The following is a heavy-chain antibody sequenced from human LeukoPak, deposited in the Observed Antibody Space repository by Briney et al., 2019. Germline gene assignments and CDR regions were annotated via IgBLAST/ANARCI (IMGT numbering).Heavy chain of an antibody. Sequence: PGGSLRLSCTTSGFTFSIYGMHWVRQAPGKGLEWVAFIRYDNTNKYYADSVKGRFTISRDNSKNTLYLQMNSLRAEDTAVYHCAKTNNRNAFDIWGQGTMVTVSS. CDR3: AKTNNRNAFDI. D-gene: IGHD1-14*01. CDR2: IRYDNTNK. CDR1: GFTFSIYG. J-gene: IGHJ3*02. V-gene: IGHV3-30*02.